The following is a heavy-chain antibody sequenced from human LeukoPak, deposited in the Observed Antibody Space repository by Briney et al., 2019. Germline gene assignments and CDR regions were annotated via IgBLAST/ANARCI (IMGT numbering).Heavy chain of an antibody. V-gene: IGHV3-7*01. J-gene: IGHJ4*02. D-gene: IGHD1-26*01. Sequence: GGSLRLSCAASGFTFSSCWMSWVRQAPGKGLEWVANIKQDGSEKYYVDSVKGRFTISRDNAKNSLYLQMNSLRAEDTAVYYCARGLSGWELQEYWGQGTLVTVSS. CDR1: GFTFSSCW. CDR3: ARGLSGWELQEY. CDR2: IKQDGSEK.